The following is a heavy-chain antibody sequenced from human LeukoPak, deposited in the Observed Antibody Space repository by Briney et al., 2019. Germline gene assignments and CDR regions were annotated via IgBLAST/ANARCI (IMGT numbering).Heavy chain of an antibody. V-gene: IGHV3-23*01. J-gene: IGHJ5*02. D-gene: IGHD5-24*01. CDR3: AKVAEMDTILGKFDN. CDR1: GVTFSSYA. CDR2: ISGNGGRT. Sequence: GGSLRLSCAASGVTFSSYAMSWVRQAPGKGREWVSAISGNGGRTYYADSVKGRFTISRDNSRNTLFLQMNSLRAEDTAVYYCAKVAEMDTILGKFDNWGQGTLVTVSS.